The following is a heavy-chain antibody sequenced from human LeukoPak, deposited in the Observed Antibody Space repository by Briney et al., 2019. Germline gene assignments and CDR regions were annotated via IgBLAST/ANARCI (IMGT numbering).Heavy chain of an antibody. J-gene: IGHJ5*02. CDR1: GITLSNYG. CDR3: AKDIESHPFDP. Sequence: GGSLRLSCAVSGITLSNYGMSWVRQAPGKGLEWVAGISDSGGRTNYADSVKGRFTISRDNPKNTLYLQMNSLRAEDTAVYYCAKDIESHPFDPWGQGTLVTVSS. D-gene: IGHD2-15*01. V-gene: IGHV3-23*01. CDR2: ISDSGGRT.